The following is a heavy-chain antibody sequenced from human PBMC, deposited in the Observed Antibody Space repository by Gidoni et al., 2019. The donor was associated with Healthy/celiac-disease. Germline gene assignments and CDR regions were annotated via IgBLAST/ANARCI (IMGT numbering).Heavy chain of an antibody. J-gene: IGHJ5*02. CDR1: GGSISSSSSY. CDR3: ARDRYYDFWSGYRDNWFDP. Sequence: QLQLQESGPGLVKPSETLSLTCTVSGGSISSSSSYWGWIRQPPGKGLEWIGSIYYSGSTYYNPSLKSRVTISVDTSKNQFSLKLSSVTAADTAVYYCARDRYYDFWSGYRDNWFDPWGQGTLVTVSS. CDR2: IYYSGST. V-gene: IGHV4-39*07. D-gene: IGHD3-3*01.